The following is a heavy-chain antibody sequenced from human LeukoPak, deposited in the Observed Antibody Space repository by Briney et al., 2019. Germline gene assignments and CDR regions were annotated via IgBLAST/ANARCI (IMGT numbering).Heavy chain of an antibody. D-gene: IGHD6-19*01. Sequence: GASVKVSCKVSGYTLTELSMHWVRQAPGKGLEWMGGFDLEDGETIYAQKFQGRVTMTEDTSTDTAYMELSSLRSEDTAVYYCATEQPVAGTGGDAFDYWGQGTLVTVSS. J-gene: IGHJ4*02. CDR3: ATEQPVAGTGGDAFDY. CDR1: GYTLTELS. V-gene: IGHV1-24*01. CDR2: FDLEDGET.